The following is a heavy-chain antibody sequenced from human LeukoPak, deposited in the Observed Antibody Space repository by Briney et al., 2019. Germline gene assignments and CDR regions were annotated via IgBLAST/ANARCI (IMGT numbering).Heavy chain of an antibody. V-gene: IGHV4-34*01. J-gene: IGHJ4*02. CDR3: ARGYGSGSYFGY. CDR2: INDSGST. CDR1: GGSFSGYY. D-gene: IGHD3-10*01. Sequence: PSETLSLTYAVYGGSFSGYYWSWIRQPPGKGLEWIGEINDSGSTNYNPSLKSRVTISVDTSKNQFSLKLSSVTAADTAVYFCARGYGSGSYFGYWGQGTLVTVSS.